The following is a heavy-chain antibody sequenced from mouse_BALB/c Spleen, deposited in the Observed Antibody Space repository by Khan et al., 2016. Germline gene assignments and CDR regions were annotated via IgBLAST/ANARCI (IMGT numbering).Heavy chain of an antibody. CDR3: ARAWYSMDY. J-gene: IGHJ4*01. CDR2: ILPGSGYS. CDR1: DYTFSNYW. Sequence: QVQLQQSGAELMKPGASVKISCKATDYTFSNYWIEWVKQRPGHGLEWIGDILPGSGYSNSNENFKGKATFTADASSNTAYMQLISLTSADSAFYFYARAWYSMDYWGQGTSVTVSS. V-gene: IGHV1-9*01.